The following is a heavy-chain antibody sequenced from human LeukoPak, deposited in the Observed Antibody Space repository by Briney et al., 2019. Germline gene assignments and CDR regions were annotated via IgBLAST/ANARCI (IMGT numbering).Heavy chain of an antibody. V-gene: IGHV3-23*01. CDR2: ISGSGGST. CDR1: GFTFSSYA. J-gene: IGHJ6*03. CDR3: ARVSSGSYFGYYYYYMDV. Sequence: GGSLRLSCAASGFTFSSYAMSWVRRAPGKGLEWVSAISGSGGSTYYADSVKGRFTISRDNAKNTLYLQMNSLRAEDTAVYYCARVSSGSYFGYYYYYMDVWGKGTTVTVSS. D-gene: IGHD1-26*01.